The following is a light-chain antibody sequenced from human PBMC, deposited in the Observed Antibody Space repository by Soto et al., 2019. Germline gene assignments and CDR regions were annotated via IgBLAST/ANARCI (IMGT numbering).Light chain of an antibody. V-gene: IGKV1-33*01. Sequence: DIQMTQSPSSLSASVGDRVTITCQASQEISNYLNWYQQKPGKAPKLLIYDASNLETGVPSRFSGSGSGTDFTITISSLQPEDIATYYCQQYDNLPLYTFGQGTKLEIK. CDR2: DAS. J-gene: IGKJ2*01. CDR1: QEISNY. CDR3: QQYDNLPLYT.